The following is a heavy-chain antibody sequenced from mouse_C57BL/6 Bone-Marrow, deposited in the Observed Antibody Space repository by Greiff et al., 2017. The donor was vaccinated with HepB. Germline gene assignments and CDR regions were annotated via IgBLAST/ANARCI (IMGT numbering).Heavy chain of an antibody. CDR3: YCGPMYYGSCQFDY. V-gene: IGHV14-2*01. J-gene: IGHJ3*01. Sequence: VQLQQSGAELVKPGASVKLSCTASGYNFTDYYMHWVKQRTEQGLEWIGRIDPDDGDTNYTPKFQGKATITADTSSNTAYMQLSSLTSEDSAVSDCYCGPMYYGSCQFDYWGQGTLVTVSA. CDR1: GYNFTDYY. D-gene: IGHD1-1*01. CDR2: IDPDDGDT.